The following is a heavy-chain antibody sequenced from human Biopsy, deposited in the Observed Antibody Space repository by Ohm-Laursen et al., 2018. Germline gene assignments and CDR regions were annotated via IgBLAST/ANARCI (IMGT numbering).Heavy chain of an antibody. V-gene: IGHV3-69-1*01. Sequence: SLRLSCTASGFTFDDHVMHWVRQAPGKGLEWVSNINSVGTIYYADSVRGRFTISRDNAKNSLYLQMNSLRVEDTAVYYCARSVGIMAAPIDYWGQGTLVTVSS. J-gene: IGHJ4*02. CDR1: GFTFDDHV. CDR2: INSVGTI. CDR3: ARSVGIMAAPIDY. D-gene: IGHD3-16*01.